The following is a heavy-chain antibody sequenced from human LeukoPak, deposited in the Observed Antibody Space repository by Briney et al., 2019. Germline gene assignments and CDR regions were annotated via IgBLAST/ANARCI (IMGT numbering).Heavy chain of an antibody. V-gene: IGHV4-30-2*01. CDR3: ARSLGYSYGFGY. D-gene: IGHD5-18*01. Sequence: SQTLSLTCAASGGSISSGGYSWSWIRQPPGKGLEWIGYIYHSGSTYYNPSLKSRVTISVDRSKNQFSLKLSSVTAADTAVYYCARSLGYSYGFGYWGQGTLVTVSS. CDR1: GGSISSGGYS. CDR2: IYHSGST. J-gene: IGHJ4*02.